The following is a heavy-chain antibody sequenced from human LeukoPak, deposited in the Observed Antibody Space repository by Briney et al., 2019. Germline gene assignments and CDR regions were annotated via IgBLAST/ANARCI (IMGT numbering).Heavy chain of an antibody. CDR3: ASPSSPGVVPAAGGWFDP. CDR1: GGSISSSSYY. J-gene: IGHJ5*02. V-gene: IGHV4-39*07. D-gene: IGHD2-2*01. CDR2: IYYSGST. Sequence: PSETLSLTCTVSGGSISSSSYYWGWIRQPPGKGLEWIGSIYYSGSTNYNPSLKSRVTISVDTSKNQFSLKLSSVTAADTAVYYCASPSSPGVVPAAGGWFDPWGQGTLVTVSS.